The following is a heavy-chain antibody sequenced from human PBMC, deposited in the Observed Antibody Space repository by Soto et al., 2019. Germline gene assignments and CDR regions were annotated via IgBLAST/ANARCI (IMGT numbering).Heavy chain of an antibody. V-gene: IGHV1-46*01. D-gene: IGHD5-18*01. J-gene: IGHJ4*02. CDR3: ARDPLEGRGYSYGYSDY. Sequence: ASVKVSCKASGYTFTSYYMHWVRQAPGQGLEWMGIINPSGGSTSYAQKFQGRVTMTRDTSTSTVYMELSSLRSEDTAVYYCARDPLEGRGYSYGYSDYWGQGTLVTVSS. CDR1: GYTFTSYY. CDR2: INPSGGST.